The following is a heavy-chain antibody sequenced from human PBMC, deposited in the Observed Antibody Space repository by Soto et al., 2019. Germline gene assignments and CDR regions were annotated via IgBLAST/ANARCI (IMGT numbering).Heavy chain of an antibody. CDR3: AKAAAAAIYFDY. CDR1: GFTFSSYA. D-gene: IGHD2-2*01. V-gene: IGHV3-23*01. CDR2: ISGSGGST. Sequence: HPGGSLRLSCAASGFTFSSYAMSWVRQAPGKGLEWVSTISGSGGSTYYADSVKGRFTISRDNSKNTLFLQMNSLRAEDTAVYYCAKAAAAAIYFDYWGQGTLVTVSS. J-gene: IGHJ4*02.